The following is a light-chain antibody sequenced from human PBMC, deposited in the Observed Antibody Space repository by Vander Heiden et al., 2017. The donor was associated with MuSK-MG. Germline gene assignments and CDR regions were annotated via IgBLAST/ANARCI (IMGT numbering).Light chain of an antibody. CDR1: SSDVGGYNY. CDR3: SSYTSSSTLVV. V-gene: IGLV2-14*01. J-gene: IGLJ2*01. Sequence: QSALPQPASVSGSPGQSLTISCTGTSSDVGGYNYVSWYQQHPGKAPKLMSYDVSNRPSGVSNRFSGSKSGNTASLTISGLQAEDEADYYCSSYTSSSTLVVFGGGTKLTVL. CDR2: DVS.